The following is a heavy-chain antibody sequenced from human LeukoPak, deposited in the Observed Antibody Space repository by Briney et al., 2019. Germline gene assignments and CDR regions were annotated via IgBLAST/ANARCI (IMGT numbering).Heavy chain of an antibody. CDR3: ARESLPRYYYDSSGYYGSNYFDY. V-gene: IGHV3-33*01. CDR2: IWYDGSNK. Sequence: GRSLRLSCAASGFTFSSYGMHWVRQAPGKGLEWVAVIWYDGSNKYYADSVKGRFTISRDNSKNTLYLQMNSLRAEDTAVYYCARESLPRYYYDSSGYYGSNYFDYWGQGTLVTVSS. J-gene: IGHJ4*02. CDR1: GFTFSSYG. D-gene: IGHD3-22*01.